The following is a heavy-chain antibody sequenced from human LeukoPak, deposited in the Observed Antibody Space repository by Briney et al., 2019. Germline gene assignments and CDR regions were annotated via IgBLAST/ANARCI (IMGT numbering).Heavy chain of an antibody. CDR1: GGTFSSYA. CDR2: IIPIFGTA. D-gene: IGHD5-12*01. CDR3: AREGGYSGYAYYYYYMDV. V-gene: IGHV1-69*01. Sequence: ASVKVSCKASGGTFSSYAISWVRQAPGQGLEWMGGIIPIFGTANYAQKFQGRVTITADESTSTAYMELSSLRSEDTAVYYCAREGGYSGYAYYYYYMDVWGKGTTVTVSS. J-gene: IGHJ6*03.